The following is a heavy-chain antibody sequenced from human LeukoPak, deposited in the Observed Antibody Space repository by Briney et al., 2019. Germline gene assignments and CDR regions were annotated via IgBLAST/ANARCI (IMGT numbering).Heavy chain of an antibody. J-gene: IGHJ6*03. Sequence: SETLSLTCTVSGYSISSGYYWGWIRQPPGKGLEWIGSIYHSGSTYYNPSLKSRVTISVDTSKNQFSLKLSSVTAADTAVYYCAREYCSSTSCYYYYYYMDVWGKGTTVTVSS. CDR3: AREYCSSTSCYYYYYYMDV. V-gene: IGHV4-38-2*02. CDR2: IYHSGST. D-gene: IGHD2-2*01. CDR1: GYSISSGYY.